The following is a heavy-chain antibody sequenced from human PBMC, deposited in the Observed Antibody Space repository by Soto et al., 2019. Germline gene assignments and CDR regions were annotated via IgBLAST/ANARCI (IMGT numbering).Heavy chain of an antibody. CDR2: IYYTGHP. J-gene: IGHJ4*02. D-gene: IGHD3-22*01. CDR3: ARASYESSTYYLDY. V-gene: IGHV4-30-4*01. CDR1: GASISSGDYY. Sequence: QVQLQESGPGLVKPSQTLSLTCTVSGASISSGDYYWTWIRQPPGKGLEWIGSIYYTGHPYYNPSLKVRVTLSVHTSNSQSSLTLSSVTAADTAVHYCARASYESSTYYLDYWGQGTLVTVSS.